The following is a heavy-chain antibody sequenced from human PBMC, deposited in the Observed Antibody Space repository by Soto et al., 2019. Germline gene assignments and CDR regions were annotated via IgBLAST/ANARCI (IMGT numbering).Heavy chain of an antibody. CDR2: IYYSGST. CDR1: GGSISSGGYY. J-gene: IGHJ4*02. D-gene: IGHD3-10*01. Sequence: QVQLQESGPGLVKPSQTLSLTCTVSGGSISSGGYYWSWIRQHPGKGLEWIGYIYYSGSTYYNPSLKSRVTISVDTSKHQFSLQRSSVPAADTAVYYCARDSEGSGPFDYWGQGTLVTVSS. V-gene: IGHV4-31*03. CDR3: ARDSEGSGPFDY.